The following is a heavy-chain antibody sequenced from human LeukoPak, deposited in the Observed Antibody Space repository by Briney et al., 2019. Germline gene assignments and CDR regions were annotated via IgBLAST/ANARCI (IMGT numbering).Heavy chain of an antibody. CDR1: GFTFSSYG. CDR2: ITYDGSNK. D-gene: IGHD3-9*01. J-gene: IGHJ4*02. CDR3: VRGPRIGNDILGDY. V-gene: IGHV3-30*03. Sequence: GGSLRLSCAASGFTFSSYGMHWVRQAPGKGLEWVAVITYDGSNKYYADSVKGRFTISRDNSKNTLYLQMNSLRAEDTAVYYCVRGPRIGNDILGDYWGQGTLVTVSS.